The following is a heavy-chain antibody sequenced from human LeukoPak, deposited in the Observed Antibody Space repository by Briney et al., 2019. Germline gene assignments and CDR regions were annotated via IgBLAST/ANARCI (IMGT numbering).Heavy chain of an antibody. CDR1: GFTFSSYS. Sequence: GGSLRLSCAASGFTFSSYSMNWVRLAPGKGLEWVSSISSSSSYIYYADSVKGRFTISRDNAKNSLYLQMNSLRAEDTAVYYCARSAPYYYYYGMDVWGQGTTVTVSS. CDR3: ARSAPYYYYYGMDV. J-gene: IGHJ6*02. D-gene: IGHD6-25*01. V-gene: IGHV3-21*01. CDR2: ISSSSSYI.